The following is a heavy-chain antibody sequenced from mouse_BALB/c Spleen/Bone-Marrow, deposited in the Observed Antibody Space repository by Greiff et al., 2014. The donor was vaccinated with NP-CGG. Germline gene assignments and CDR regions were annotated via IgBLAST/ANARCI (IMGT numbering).Heavy chain of an antibody. V-gene: IGHV14-3*02. J-gene: IGHJ4*01. CDR1: GSNIKDTY. CDR3: ARVKLWSYAMDY. D-gene: IGHD1-1*02. Sequence: VQLQQSGAELVKPGASVKLSCTASGSNIKDTYMHWVKQRPEQGLEWIGRIDPANGNTKYDPKFQGKATITADTSSNTAYLQLSSLTSEDTAVYYCARVKLWSYAMDYWGQGTSVTVSS. CDR2: IDPANGNT.